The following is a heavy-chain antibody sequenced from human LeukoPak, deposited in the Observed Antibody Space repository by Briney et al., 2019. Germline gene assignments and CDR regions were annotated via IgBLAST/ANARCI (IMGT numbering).Heavy chain of an antibody. Sequence: SETLSLTCTVSGGSISSSSYYWGWIRQPPGKGLEWIGSIYYSGSTYYNLSLKSRVTISVDTSKNQFSLKLSSVTAADTAVYYCASLAAVAALYYFDYWGQGTLVTVSS. J-gene: IGHJ4*02. CDR2: IYYSGST. CDR1: GGSISSSSYY. CDR3: ASLAAVAALYYFDY. D-gene: IGHD6-19*01. V-gene: IGHV4-39*07.